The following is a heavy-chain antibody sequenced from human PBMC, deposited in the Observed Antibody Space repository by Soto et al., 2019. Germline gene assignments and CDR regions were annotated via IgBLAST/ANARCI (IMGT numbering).Heavy chain of an antibody. D-gene: IGHD3-22*01. CDR2: VNPNNGDT. CDR3: AKVSRMGSAIVLDY. CDR1: GYTFSNYD. V-gene: IGHV1-8*01. Sequence: QVQLVQSGAELKKPGASVKVSCKASGYTFSNYDMNWVRQATGQGPEWIGWVNPNNGDTGSAQKFQGRVTLTTDISTTTAYMELTSLRSEDTAIYYCAKVSRMGSAIVLDYWGQGTLITVSS. J-gene: IGHJ4*02.